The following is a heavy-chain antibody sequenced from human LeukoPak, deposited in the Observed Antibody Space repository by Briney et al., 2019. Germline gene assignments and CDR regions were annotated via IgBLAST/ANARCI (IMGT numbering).Heavy chain of an antibody. Sequence: PGGSLRLSCAASGFTLSIYALLWVRHAPGKGLEWVSDIPGRGGSTYYADSMKGRFTISRDNPKNTLYLQMNSLRAEDTAVYYCAKDGWSYPRGAFDIWGQGTMVTVSS. CDR1: GFTLSIYA. D-gene: IGHD1-26*01. V-gene: IGHV3-23*01. CDR2: IPGRGGST. CDR3: AKDGWSYPRGAFDI. J-gene: IGHJ3*02.